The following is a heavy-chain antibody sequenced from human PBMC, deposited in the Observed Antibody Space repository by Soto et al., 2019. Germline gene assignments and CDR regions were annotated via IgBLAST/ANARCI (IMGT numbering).Heavy chain of an antibody. J-gene: IGHJ6*04. Sequence: GSLRRSCAACGFTFNTFALTWVLQPPGKGLEWIGEINHSGSSNYHPSLKSRLTISVATSKNQFSLTVNSVTPAETAVYYCARAELKLLGGMEVWGKGHTVNVSS. CDR1: GFTFNTFA. CDR3: ARAELKLLGGMEV. V-gene: IGHV4-34*01. D-gene: IGHD1-26*01. CDR2: INHSGSS.